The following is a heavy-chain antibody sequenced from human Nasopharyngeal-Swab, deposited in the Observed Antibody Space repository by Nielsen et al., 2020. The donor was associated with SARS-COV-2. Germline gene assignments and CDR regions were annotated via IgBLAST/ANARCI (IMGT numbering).Heavy chain of an antibody. D-gene: IGHD1-26*01. CDR2: MKKDGSEK. Sequence: GGSLSLSCAASGYWMTWVRQAPGKGLEWVANMKKDGSEKYYVDSVKGRFTISRDTAKNSLYLQMNSLRVEDTAVYFCAGSILGDAFDFWGPAIMVIVSS. V-gene: IGHV3-7*01. CDR1: GYW. CDR3: AGSILGDAFDF. J-gene: IGHJ3*01.